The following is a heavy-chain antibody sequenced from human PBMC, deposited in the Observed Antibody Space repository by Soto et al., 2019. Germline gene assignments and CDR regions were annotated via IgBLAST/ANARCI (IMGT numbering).Heavy chain of an antibody. V-gene: IGHV3-66*01. CDR1: GFTFSSYS. Sequence: GGSLRLSCAASGFTFSSYSMNWVRQAPGKGLERDSVIYSGGSTYYADYKKGRFNISRDNSKNTLYLQMNSLRAEDIVVYYCARALDFWSGYMDVWGKGTTVIVSS. CDR2: IYSGGST. CDR3: ARALDFWSGYMDV. D-gene: IGHD3-3*01. J-gene: IGHJ6*04.